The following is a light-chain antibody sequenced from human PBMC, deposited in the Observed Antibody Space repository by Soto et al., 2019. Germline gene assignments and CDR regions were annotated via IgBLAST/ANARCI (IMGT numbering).Light chain of an antibody. CDR2: DAS. Sequence: EIVLTQSPATLSLSPGERGTLSCRASQSVSSYLAWYQQKPGQAPRLLIYDASNRATGIPARFSGSGSGTDFTLTISSLEPEDFAVYYCQQRSNWPPLTFGGGTKVEIK. J-gene: IGKJ4*01. CDR1: QSVSSY. V-gene: IGKV3-11*01. CDR3: QQRSNWPPLT.